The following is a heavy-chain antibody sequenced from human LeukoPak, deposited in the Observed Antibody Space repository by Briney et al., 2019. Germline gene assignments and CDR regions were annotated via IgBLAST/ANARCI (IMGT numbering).Heavy chain of an antibody. Sequence: SQTLSLTCTVSGGSIRSGDYYWSWIRQHPVKGLEWIGYISYSGGTHYNPSLKSRVTISVDTSKNQFSLKLTSVTAADTAVYYCASQTTVTTSWYFDLWGRGTLVTVSS. J-gene: IGHJ2*01. V-gene: IGHV4-31*03. CDR1: GGSIRSGDYY. D-gene: IGHD4-17*01. CDR3: ASQTTVTTSWYFDL. CDR2: ISYSGGT.